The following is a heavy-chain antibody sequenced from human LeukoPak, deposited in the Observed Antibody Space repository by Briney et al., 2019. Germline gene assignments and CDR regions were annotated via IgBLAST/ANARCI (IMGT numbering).Heavy chain of an antibody. V-gene: IGHV3-11*01. J-gene: IGHJ6*03. Sequence: PGGSLGLFCAASGFTFSDYYMSWIRQAPGKGLEWVSYISSSGSTIYYADSVKGRFTISRDNAKNSLYLQMNSLRAEDTAVYYCARVVTGTTYYYYYMDVRGKGTTVTVSS. CDR3: ARVVTGTTYYYYYMDV. CDR2: ISSSGSTI. D-gene: IGHD1-7*01. CDR1: GFTFSDYY.